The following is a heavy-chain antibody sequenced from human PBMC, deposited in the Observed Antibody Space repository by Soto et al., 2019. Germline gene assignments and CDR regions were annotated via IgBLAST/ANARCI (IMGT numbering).Heavy chain of an antibody. CDR1: GFSLSTSGVG. CDR3: AHRSSRYDSSGLGFDS. Sequence: QITLKESGPMLVKPTQTLTLTCTFSGFSLSTSGVGVGWIRQPPGKALEWLALIYWDDDKRYSPSLESRLTISKGTTENQVVLTMTNMDPVDTATYYCAHRSSRYDSSGLGFDSWGQGTLVTVSS. CDR2: IYWDDDK. V-gene: IGHV2-5*02. D-gene: IGHD3-22*01. J-gene: IGHJ4*02.